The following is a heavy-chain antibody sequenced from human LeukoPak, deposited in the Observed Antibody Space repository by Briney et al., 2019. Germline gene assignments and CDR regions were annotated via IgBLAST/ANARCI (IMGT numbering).Heavy chain of an antibody. V-gene: IGHV3-74*01. Sequence: GGSLRLSCAASGFAFSSSWMLWVRQAPGQGLVWVSRINSDGTYTNYADSVKGRFTISRDNAKNTLYLQMNSLRAEDTAVYYCARELSHTFDYWGQGTLVTVSS. CDR2: INSDGTYT. CDR3: ARELSHTFDY. J-gene: IGHJ4*02. CDR1: GFAFSSSW.